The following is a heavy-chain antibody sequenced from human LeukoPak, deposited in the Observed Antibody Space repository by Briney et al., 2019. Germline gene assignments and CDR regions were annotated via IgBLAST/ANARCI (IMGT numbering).Heavy chain of an antibody. J-gene: IGHJ3*02. V-gene: IGHV3-21*01. CDR2: ISSSGIYK. CDR1: GFTFSSYS. D-gene: IGHD3-22*01. Sequence: PGGFLRLSCAASGFTFSSYSMNWVRQAPGKGLEWVSSISSSGIYKYFADSVKGRFTISRDNAKNSLYLQMNSLRAEDTAMYYCARDHYYDSSGYYDSHDAFDIWGQGTMVTVSS. CDR3: ARDHYYDSSGYYDSHDAFDI.